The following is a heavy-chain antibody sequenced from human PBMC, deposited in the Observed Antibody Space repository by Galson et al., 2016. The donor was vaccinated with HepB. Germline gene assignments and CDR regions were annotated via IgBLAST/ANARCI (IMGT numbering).Heavy chain of an antibody. CDR1: GGSISSYY. D-gene: IGHD1-26*01. V-gene: IGHV4-59*08. J-gene: IGHJ5*02. CDR2: IYYRGTT. CDR3: AGHGAISPYRGNRYDP. Sequence: SETLSLTCTVSGGSISSYYWSWIRQPPGKGLQWIGYIYYRGTTNYNPSLKSRVTISLDTSQNQFSLMLTSVTAADTAVYYCAGHGAISPYRGNRYDPWGQGALVTVSS.